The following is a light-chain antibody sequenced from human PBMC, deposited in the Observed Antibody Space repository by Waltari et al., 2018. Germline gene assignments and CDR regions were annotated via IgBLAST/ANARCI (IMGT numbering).Light chain of an antibody. CDR1: QSVSSSS. CDR3: QQYGSSSIT. CDR2: GAS. V-gene: IGKV3-20*01. J-gene: IGKJ5*01. Sequence: EIGLTQSPGTRSLSPGERATVPCRTSQSVSSSSLTWYQQKPGQAPRLLIYGASSRATGIPDRFSGSGSGTDFTLTISRLEPEDFAVYYCQQYGSSSITFGQGTRLEIK.